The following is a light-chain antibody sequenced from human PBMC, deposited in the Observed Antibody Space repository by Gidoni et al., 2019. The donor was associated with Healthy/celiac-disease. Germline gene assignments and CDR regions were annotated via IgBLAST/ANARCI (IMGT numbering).Light chain of an antibody. V-gene: IGKV1-5*01. Sequence: DIQMTQSPSTLSASVGDRVTITCRDNQSSSSWLAWYQQKPGKAPKLLIYDAYSLGSGVPSRFSGSGSGTEFTLTISSLQPDDFATYYCQQYGTFGQGTKVEIK. J-gene: IGKJ1*01. CDR1: QSSSSW. CDR3: QQYGT. CDR2: DAY.